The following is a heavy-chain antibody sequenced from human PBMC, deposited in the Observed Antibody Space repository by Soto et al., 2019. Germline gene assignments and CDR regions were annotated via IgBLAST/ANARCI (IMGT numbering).Heavy chain of an antibody. V-gene: IGHV4-31*03. Sequence: SETLSLTCTVSGGYISSGGYYWSWIRQHPGKGLEWIGYIYYSGSTYYNPSLKSRVTISVDTSKNQFSLKLSSVTAADTAVYYCARSSQSTVNTFDYWGQGTLVTVSS. CDR2: IYYSGST. J-gene: IGHJ4*02. D-gene: IGHD4-17*01. CDR3: ARSSQSTVNTFDY. CDR1: GGYISSGGYY.